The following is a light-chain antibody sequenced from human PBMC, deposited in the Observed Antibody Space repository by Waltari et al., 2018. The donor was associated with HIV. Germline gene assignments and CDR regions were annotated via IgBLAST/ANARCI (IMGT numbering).Light chain of an antibody. CDR3: GTWDSSLSAGV. J-gene: IGLJ2*01. CDR2: ENY. V-gene: IGLV1-51*02. CDR1: SSNIGNNY. Sequence: QSVLTQPPSVSAAPGQKVNISCSGSSSNIGNNYVSWYQHLPGTAPKLLISENYKRPSGSPDRFSGSKSGTSATLGITGLQPGDEADYYCGTWDSSLSAGVFGGGTKLTVL.